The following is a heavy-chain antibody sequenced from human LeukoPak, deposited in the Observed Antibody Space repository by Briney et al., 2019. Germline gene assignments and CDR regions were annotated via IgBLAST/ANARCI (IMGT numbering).Heavy chain of an antibody. D-gene: IGHD3-16*01. CDR2: IYYTGST. V-gene: IGHV4-39*07. CDR3: ARVLGGY. CDR1: GASISGSGYY. J-gene: IGHJ4*02. Sequence: SETLSLTCAVSGASISGSGYYLGWIRQPPGKGLEWIGNIYYTGSTYYNASLQSRVTISIDMSKNQFSLRLNSVTAADTAVYYCARVLGGYWGQGTLVTVSS.